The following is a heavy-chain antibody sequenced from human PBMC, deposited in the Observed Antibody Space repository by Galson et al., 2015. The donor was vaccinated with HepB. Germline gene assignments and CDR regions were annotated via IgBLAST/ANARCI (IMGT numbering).Heavy chain of an antibody. D-gene: IGHD3-22*01. Sequence: SLRLSCAVSGFTFSIYWVHWVRQAPGKGLVWVSCIKSDGSDARYADSVKGRFTISRDNAKNTLYLQMNSLTAEDTALYYCSTAVITTLAYWGQGTPVTVSS. V-gene: IGHV3-74*01. CDR3: STAVITTLAY. J-gene: IGHJ4*02. CDR1: GFTFSIYW. CDR2: IKSDGSDA.